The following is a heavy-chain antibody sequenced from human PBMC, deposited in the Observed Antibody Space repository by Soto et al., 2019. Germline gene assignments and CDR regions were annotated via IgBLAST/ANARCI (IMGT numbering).Heavy chain of an antibody. Sequence: QMQLVQSGPEVKKPGTSVKVSCKASGFTFTSSAVQWVRQARGPRLEWLGWIVVGSGNTNDAQKFQERVTNPRDRSTSTAYREVSRLRSEDTAVYYCAAVPGCSGGSCYDAFDIWGQGTMVTVSS. CDR3: AAVPGCSGGSCYDAFDI. J-gene: IGHJ3*02. V-gene: IGHV1-58*01. CDR1: GFTFTSSA. CDR2: IVVGSGNT. D-gene: IGHD2-15*01.